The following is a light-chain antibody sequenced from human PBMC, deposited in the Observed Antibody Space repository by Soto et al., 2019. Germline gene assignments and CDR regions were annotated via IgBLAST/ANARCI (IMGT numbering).Light chain of an antibody. V-gene: IGKV1-9*01. CDR1: QDINSY. Sequence: DIPLTQSPSFLSASVGGRVTITCRASQDINSYLAWYQQKPGKAPKLLIYAASTLQTGVPSRFSGSASATEFTLTINSQQPEDLAIYYCQQLNTYPLTFGGGTKVEIK. CDR2: AAS. CDR3: QQLNTYPLT. J-gene: IGKJ4*01.